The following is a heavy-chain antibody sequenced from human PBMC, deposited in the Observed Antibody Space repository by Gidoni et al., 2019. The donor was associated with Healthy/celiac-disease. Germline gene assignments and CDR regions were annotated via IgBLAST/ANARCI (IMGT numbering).Heavy chain of an antibody. CDR1: GHSFTSDW. D-gene: IGHD6-19*01. CDR2: IYPGDSDT. V-gene: IGHV5-51*01. CDR3: ARRGAVAGRYYFDY. Sequence: EVQLLQSGAEVNKPGESLKLSGKGSGHSFTSDWIGWVPQMPGKGLEWMGIIYPGDSDTRYSPSFQGQVTISADKSISTAYLQWSSLKASYTAMYYCARRGAVAGRYYFDYWGQGTLGTVSS. J-gene: IGHJ4*02.